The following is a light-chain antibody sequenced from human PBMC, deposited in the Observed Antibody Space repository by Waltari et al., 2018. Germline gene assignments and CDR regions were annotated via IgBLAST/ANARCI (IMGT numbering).Light chain of an antibody. J-gene: IGKJ4*01. CDR2: WAS. Sequence: DIVMTQSPESLAVSLGERATINCKSSKSVLYSPNNKTYLAWYQQKPGQPPKLLIYWASTRESGVPDRFSGSGSGTYFTLFISSLQAEYVAVYYCQQYYRTPLTFGGGTKVEIK. CDR3: QQYYRTPLT. V-gene: IGKV4-1*01. CDR1: KSVLYSPNNKTY.